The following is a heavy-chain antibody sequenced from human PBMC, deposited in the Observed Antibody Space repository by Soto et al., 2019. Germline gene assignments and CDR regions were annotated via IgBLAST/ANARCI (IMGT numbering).Heavy chain of an antibody. CDR2: IYYSGST. J-gene: IGHJ6*02. CDR1: GGSISSGGYY. D-gene: IGHD6-13*01. CDR3: ARERAIAAADDVDYYGMDV. V-gene: IGHV4-31*03. Sequence: TLSLTCTVSGGSISSGGYYWSWIRQHPGKGLEWIGYIYYSGSTYYNPSLKSRVTISVDTSKNQFSLKLSSVTAADTAVYYCARERAIAAADDVDYYGMDVWGQGTTVTVSS.